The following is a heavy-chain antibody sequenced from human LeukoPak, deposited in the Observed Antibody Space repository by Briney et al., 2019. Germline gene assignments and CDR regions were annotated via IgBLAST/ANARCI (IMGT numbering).Heavy chain of an antibody. Sequence: ASVKVSCKASGYTFTGYHLHWVRQAPGQGLEWMGWINPNSGDTNYAQKFQGRVTMTRDTSISTVYMEPSRLRSDDTAVYYCARGLDDYGNMYYYMDVWGKGTTVIISS. CDR1: GYTFTGYH. V-gene: IGHV1-2*02. J-gene: IGHJ6*03. D-gene: IGHD4-11*01. CDR3: ARGLDDYGNMYYYMDV. CDR2: INPNSGDT.